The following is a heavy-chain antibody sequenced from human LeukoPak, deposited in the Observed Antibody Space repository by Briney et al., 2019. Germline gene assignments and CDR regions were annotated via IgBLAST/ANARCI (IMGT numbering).Heavy chain of an antibody. J-gene: IGHJ4*02. CDR1: GGTFSSYA. Sequence: ASVKVSCKASGGTFSSYAISWVRQAPGQGLEWMGRIIPILGIANYAQKFQGRVTFTADKSTSTAYMELSSLRSEDTAVYYCARGPMIVVVIPYFDYWGQGTLVTVSS. D-gene: IGHD3-22*01. CDR3: ARGPMIVVVIPYFDY. V-gene: IGHV1-69*04. CDR2: IIPILGIA.